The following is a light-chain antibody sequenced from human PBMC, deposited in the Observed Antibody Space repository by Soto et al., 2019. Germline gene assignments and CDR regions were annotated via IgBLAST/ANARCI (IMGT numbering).Light chain of an antibody. CDR1: QSVSSSY. Sequence: DIVLTQSPGTLSLSPGERATLSCRASQSVSSSYLAWYQQKPGQAPRLLIYGASNRAIGIPDRFSGSGSGTDFTLTISRLEPEDLAVYYCQQYGRTFGQGTKVEIK. CDR2: GAS. J-gene: IGKJ1*01. V-gene: IGKV3-20*01. CDR3: QQYGRT.